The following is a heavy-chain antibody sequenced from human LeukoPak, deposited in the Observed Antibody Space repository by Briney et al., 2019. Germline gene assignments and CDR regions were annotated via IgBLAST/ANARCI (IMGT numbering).Heavy chain of an antibody. CDR3: ARVLSNAFDI. J-gene: IGHJ3*02. CDR2: IYYSGST. Sequence: SETLSLTCTVSGGSVSSGSYYWSWIRQPPGKGLEWIGYIYYSGSTNYNPSLKSRVTMSVDTSKNQFSLKLSSVTAADTAVYYCARVLSNAFDIWGQGTMVTVSS. D-gene: IGHD2-15*01. CDR1: GGSVSSGSYY. V-gene: IGHV4-61*01.